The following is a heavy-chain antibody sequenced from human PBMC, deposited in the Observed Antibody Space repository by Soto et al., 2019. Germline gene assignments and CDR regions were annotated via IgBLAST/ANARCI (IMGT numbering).Heavy chain of an antibody. Sequence: SETLSLTCTVSGDSLTNGTYYWTWIRQPPGKGLEWIGYIYHSGRTNYTPSLKSRISMSVDTSENQFSLKLSSVTAADTAVYFCAREDRPGISYFDLWGQGTLVTVSS. J-gene: IGHJ4*02. V-gene: IGHV4-31*03. CDR1: GDSLTNGTYY. D-gene: IGHD2-2*01. CDR2: IYHSGRT. CDR3: AREDRPGISYFDL.